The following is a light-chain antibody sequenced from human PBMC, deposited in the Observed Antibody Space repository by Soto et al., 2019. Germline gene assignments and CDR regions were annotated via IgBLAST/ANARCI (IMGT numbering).Light chain of an antibody. CDR1: SGHSSYA. V-gene: IGLV4-69*02. CDR3: QTWGTDIHVV. Sequence: QPVLTQSPSASASRGASVKLTCTLSSGHSSYAIAWHQQQPEKGPRYLMKVNSDGSHIKGDGIPDRFSGFSSGAERYLTISSLQSEDEADYYCQTWGTDIHVVFGGGTKLTVL. J-gene: IGLJ2*01. CDR2: VNSDGSH.